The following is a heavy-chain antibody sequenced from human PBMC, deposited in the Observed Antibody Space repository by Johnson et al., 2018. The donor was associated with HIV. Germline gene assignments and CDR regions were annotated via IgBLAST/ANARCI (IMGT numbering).Heavy chain of an antibody. V-gene: IGHV3-13*01. CDR1: GFTFSTYD. J-gene: IGHJ3*01. D-gene: IGHD1-26*01. CDR2: IGTAGDT. CDR3: ANSGSPT. Sequence: VQLVESGGGLVQPGGSLRLSCAASGFTFSTYDMHWVRQPTGKRLEWVSAIGTAGDTYYPGSVEGRFTISRDNSKNTRYLQMNSLRVEDTAVYYCANSGSPTWGHGTMVTVSS.